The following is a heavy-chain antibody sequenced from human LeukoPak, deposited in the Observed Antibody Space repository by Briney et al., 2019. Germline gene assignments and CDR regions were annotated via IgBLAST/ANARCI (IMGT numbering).Heavy chain of an antibody. D-gene: IGHD3-22*01. V-gene: IGHV4-4*07. CDR2: IYTNGST. CDR1: GGSINNYY. Sequence: SETLSLTCTVSGGSINNYYWSWIRQPAGKGLEWIGRIYTNGSTNYNPSLKSRVTMSVDTSKKQFSLKLSSVTAADTAVYYCARTPIYYYDNSGYYNWGQGTLVTVSS. CDR3: ARTPIYYYDNSGYYN. J-gene: IGHJ4*02.